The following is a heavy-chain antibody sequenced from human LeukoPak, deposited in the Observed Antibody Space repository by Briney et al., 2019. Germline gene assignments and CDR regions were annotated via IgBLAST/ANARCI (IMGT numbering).Heavy chain of an antibody. V-gene: IGHV3-33*01. Sequence: PGRSLRLSCAASGFTFSSYGMHWVRQAPGKGLEWVAVIWYDGSNKYYADSVKGRFTISRDNSKNTLYLQMNSLRAEDTAVYYCARVKFLAAAGTRGSWFDPWGQGTLVTVSS. CDR3: ARVKFLAAAGTRGSWFDP. D-gene: IGHD6-13*01. J-gene: IGHJ5*02. CDR2: IWYDGSNK. CDR1: GFTFSSYG.